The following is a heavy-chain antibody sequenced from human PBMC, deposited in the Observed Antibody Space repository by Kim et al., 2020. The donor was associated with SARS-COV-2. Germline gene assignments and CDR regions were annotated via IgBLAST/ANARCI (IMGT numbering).Heavy chain of an antibody. V-gene: IGHV4-61*01. Sequence: SETLSLTCTVSGGSVSSGSYYWSWIRQPPGKGLEWIGYSYYSGSTNYNPSLKSRVTISVDTSKNQFSLKLSSVTAADTAVYYCARDHGSGWYSFDYWGQGTLLTVSS. J-gene: IGHJ4*02. D-gene: IGHD6-19*01. CDR3: ARDHGSGWYSFDY. CDR1: GGSVSSGSYY. CDR2: SYYSGST.